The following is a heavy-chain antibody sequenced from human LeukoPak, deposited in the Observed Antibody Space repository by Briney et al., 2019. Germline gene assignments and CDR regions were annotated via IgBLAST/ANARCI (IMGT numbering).Heavy chain of an antibody. V-gene: IGHV4-59*08. Sequence: SQTLSLTCTVSGGSISSYYWSWIRQPPGKGLEWIGYIYYSGSTNYKPSLKSRVTMSIDTSKNQFSLKLSSVTAADTAVYYCARGVGAYYMDVWAKGPRSPSP. J-gene: IGHJ6*03. CDR2: IYYSGST. D-gene: IGHD1-26*01. CDR3: ARGVGAYYMDV. CDR1: GGSISSYY.